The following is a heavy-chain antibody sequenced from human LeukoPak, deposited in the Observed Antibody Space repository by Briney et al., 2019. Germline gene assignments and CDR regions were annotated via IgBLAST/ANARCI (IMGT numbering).Heavy chain of an antibody. V-gene: IGHV1-2*02. CDR3: AKGESKTGSYDATEYHYFTMDV. CDR2: INPNSGGT. J-gene: IGHJ6*03. D-gene: IGHD6-19*01. Sequence: GASVKVSCKASGYTFTGYYIHWVRQAPGQGLEWMGWINPNSGGTNYVQNFQDRVTMTRDTSISTAYMELSRLRSDDTAVYYCAKGESKTGSYDATEYHYFTMDVWGQGTTVTVSS. CDR1: GYTFTGYY.